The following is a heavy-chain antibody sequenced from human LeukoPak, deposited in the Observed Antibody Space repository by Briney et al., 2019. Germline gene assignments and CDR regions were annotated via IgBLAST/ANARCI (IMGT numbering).Heavy chain of an antibody. Sequence: RASVKVSCKASGQSLTGYFIHWVRQAPGQGLEWVGRIDPNTGDTIYAQNFQGRVTVTSATSISTAYMELSRLTSDDTAVYFCARLGLHGSGTYYFLDYWGQGTLVTVSS. CDR2: IDPNTGDT. D-gene: IGHD3-10*01. V-gene: IGHV1-2*06. CDR3: ARLGLHGSGTYYFLDY. J-gene: IGHJ4*02. CDR1: GQSLTGYF.